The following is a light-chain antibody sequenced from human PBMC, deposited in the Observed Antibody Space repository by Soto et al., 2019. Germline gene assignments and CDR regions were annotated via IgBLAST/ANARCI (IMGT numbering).Light chain of an antibody. Sequence: DIVMTQSPDSLAVSLGERATINCKSSQSVLYSSNNKNYLAWYQQKPGQPPKLLIYWASTRESGVPDRFSGSGSGTDFTRAISSLQAEDVAVYYCQQYFGTPYTFGQGTNLEIK. CDR2: WAS. V-gene: IGKV4-1*01. CDR1: QSVLYSSNNKNY. CDR3: QQYFGTPYT. J-gene: IGKJ2*01.